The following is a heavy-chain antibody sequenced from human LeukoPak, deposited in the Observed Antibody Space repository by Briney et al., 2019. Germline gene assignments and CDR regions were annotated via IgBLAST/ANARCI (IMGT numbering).Heavy chain of an antibody. D-gene: IGHD6-19*01. CDR1: GYTFTSYD. CDR2: MNPNSGNT. Sequence: ASVKVSCTASGYTFTSYDINWVRQATGQGLEWMGWMNPNSGNTGYAQKFQGRVTMTRNTSISTAYMELSSLRSEDTAVYYCARVVAVAGPKDWFDPWGQGTLVTVSS. V-gene: IGHV1-8*01. CDR3: ARVVAVAGPKDWFDP. J-gene: IGHJ5*02.